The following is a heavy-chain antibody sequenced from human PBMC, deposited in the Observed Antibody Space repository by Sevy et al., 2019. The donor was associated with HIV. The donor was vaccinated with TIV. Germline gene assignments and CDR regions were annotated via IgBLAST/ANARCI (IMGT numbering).Heavy chain of an antibody. J-gene: IGHJ4*02. CDR1: GFTFSNCW. V-gene: IGHV3-7*03. CDR2: INEGGNKK. CDR3: ARENDVGGGWTDIDY. D-gene: IGHD6-19*01. Sequence: GGSLRLSCAASGFTFSNCWMSWVRQAPGKGLEWVANINEGGNKKFYLDSVKGRFTISRDNAKTSLFLQMNSLTAEDTAVYYCARENDVGGGWTDIDYWGQGTLVTVSS.